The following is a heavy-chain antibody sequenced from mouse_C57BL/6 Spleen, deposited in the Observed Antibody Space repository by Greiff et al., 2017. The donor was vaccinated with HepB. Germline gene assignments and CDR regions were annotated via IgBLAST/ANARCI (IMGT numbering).Heavy chain of an antibody. CDR2: IDPSDSYT. CDR3: ARRYDYLFDY. J-gene: IGHJ2*02. CDR1: GYTFTSYW. Sequence: QVQLQQPGAELVRPGTSVKLSCKASGYTFTSYWVHWVKQRPGQGLEWIGVIDPSDSYTNYNQKFKGKATLTVDTSSSTAYMQLSSLTSEDSAVYYCARRYDYLFDYWGQGTSLTVSS. D-gene: IGHD2-4*01. V-gene: IGHV1-59*01.